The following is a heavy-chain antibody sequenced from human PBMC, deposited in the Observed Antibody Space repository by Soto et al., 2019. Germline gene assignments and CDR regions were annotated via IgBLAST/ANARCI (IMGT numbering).Heavy chain of an antibody. V-gene: IGHV1-3*01. D-gene: IGHD3-3*01. CDR1: GYTLTGYY. J-gene: IGHJ4*02. CDR2: INASNGNT. CDR3: ARDLHDFWSGYYLY. Sequence: GASVKVSCKASGYTLTGYYMHWVRQAPGQRLEWMGWINASNGNTKYSQKFQGRVTITRDTSASTAYMELSSLRSEDTAVYYCARDLHDFWSGYYLYWGQGTLVTVSS.